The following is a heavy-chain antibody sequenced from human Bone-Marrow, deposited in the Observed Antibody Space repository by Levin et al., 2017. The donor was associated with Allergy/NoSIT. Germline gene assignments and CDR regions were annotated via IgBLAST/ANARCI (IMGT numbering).Heavy chain of an antibody. CDR3: ARSLWYGAAGNRLPFNWFDP. Sequence: PSETLSLTCAVYGGSFSGYYWSWIRQPPGKGLEWIGEINHSGSTNYNPSLKSRVTISVDTSKNQFSLKLSSVTAADTAVYYCARSLWYGAAGNRLPFNWFDPWGQGTLVTVSS. D-gene: IGHD6-13*01. CDR2: INHSGST. V-gene: IGHV4-34*01. CDR1: GGSFSGYY. J-gene: IGHJ5*02.